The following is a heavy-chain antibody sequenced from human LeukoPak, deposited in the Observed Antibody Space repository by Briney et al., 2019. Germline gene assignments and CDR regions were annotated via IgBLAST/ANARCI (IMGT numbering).Heavy chain of an antibody. V-gene: IGHV3-15*01. CDR2: IKSKTDGGTT. D-gene: IGHD6-13*01. CDR1: GFTFSNAW. Sequence: GGSLRLSCAASGFTFSNAWMSWVRQAPGKGLEWVGRIKSKTDGGTTDYAAPVKGRFTISRDDSKNTLYLQMNSLKTEDTAVYYCTTFRLYPYSSSWYTGIDYWGQGTLVTVSS. CDR3: TTFRLYPYSSSWYTGIDY. J-gene: IGHJ4*02.